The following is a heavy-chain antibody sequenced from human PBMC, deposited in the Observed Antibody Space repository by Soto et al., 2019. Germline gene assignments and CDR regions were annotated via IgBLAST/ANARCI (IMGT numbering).Heavy chain of an antibody. Sequence: QLQLQESGSGLVKPSQTLSLTCAVSGCSISSGGYSWSWIRQPPGKGLEWIGYIYHSVSTYYNPSLKSRLTISVDRSKNQCSRKLSSVTAADTAVYYCARGASDFDIWGQGTMVTVSS. CDR2: IYHSVST. V-gene: IGHV4-30-2*01. J-gene: IGHJ3*02. CDR1: GCSISSGGYS. CDR3: ARGASDFDI.